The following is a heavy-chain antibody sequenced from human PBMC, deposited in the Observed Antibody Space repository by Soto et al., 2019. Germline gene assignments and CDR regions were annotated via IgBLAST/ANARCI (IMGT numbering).Heavy chain of an antibody. Sequence: EVQLVESGGGLVQPGGSLKLSCAASGFTFSGSAMHWVRQASGKGLEWVGGIRSKPNNYATAYGASVKGRFTISRDDSKNTAYLQMNSLNTEHTAVYYCSRQASDFWSGKPQYYMDVWVKGTTGTVSS. D-gene: IGHD3-3*01. CDR2: IRSKPNNYAT. CDR3: SRQASDFWSGKPQYYMDV. V-gene: IGHV3-73*01. CDR1: GFTFSGSA. J-gene: IGHJ6*03.